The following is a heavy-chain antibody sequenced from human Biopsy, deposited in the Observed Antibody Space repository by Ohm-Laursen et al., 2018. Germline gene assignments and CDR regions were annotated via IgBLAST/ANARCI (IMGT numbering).Heavy chain of an antibody. V-gene: IGHV1-69*06. Sequence: SSVKVSCKAPEGTFSNYGVNWVRQAPGQGLEWLGGNIPILGTGNYAQKFQDRVTVAADTSTSTATMELRSLRSDDTAVYFCAREEDNSGYDYYGMDVWGQGTTVTVSS. CDR2: NIPILGTG. D-gene: IGHD3-22*01. J-gene: IGHJ6*02. CDR1: EGTFSNYG. CDR3: AREEDNSGYDYYGMDV.